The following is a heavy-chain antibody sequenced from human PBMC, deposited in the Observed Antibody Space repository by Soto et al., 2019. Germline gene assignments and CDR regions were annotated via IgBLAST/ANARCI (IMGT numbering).Heavy chain of an antibody. CDR3: ARNPRSDIFGVRNIVENSFDP. D-gene: IGHD3-3*02. Sequence: GGSLRLSCAASGFNFANFGMSWVRQAPGKGLKWVASITHNNGATYYADSVKGRFSVSRDNSRNAMYLQMKGLGVDDTAVYFCARNPRSDIFGVRNIVENSFDPSGQGS. CDR1: GFNFANFG. V-gene: IGHV3-23*01. CDR2: ITHNNGAT. J-gene: IGHJ5*02.